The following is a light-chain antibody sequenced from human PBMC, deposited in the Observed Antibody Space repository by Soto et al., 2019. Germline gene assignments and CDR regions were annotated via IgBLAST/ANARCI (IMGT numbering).Light chain of an antibody. V-gene: IGLV2-11*01. CDR3: CSYAGSYTYV. CDR1: SSDVGGYNY. J-gene: IGLJ1*01. CDR2: DVS. Sequence: QSGLAQPRSVSGSPGQSVTISCTGTSSDVGGYNYVSWYQQHPGKAPKLMIYDVSKRPSGVPDRFSGSKSGNTASLTISGLQAEDEADYYCCSYAGSYTYVFGTGTKVPVL.